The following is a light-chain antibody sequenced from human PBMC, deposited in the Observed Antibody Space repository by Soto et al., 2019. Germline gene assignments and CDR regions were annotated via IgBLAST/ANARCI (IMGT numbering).Light chain of an antibody. V-gene: IGLV1-44*01. CDR1: SSNIGNNT. J-gene: IGLJ3*02. CDR3: AAWDDSLNGPV. Sequence: QSVLTQPPSASVTPGQRVSISCSGSSSNIGNNTVNWYQQFPETAPRLLIYTTNQRPSGVPDRFSGSKSGTSASLAISGLQSEDEADYYCAAWDDSLNGPVFGGGTKVTV. CDR2: TTN.